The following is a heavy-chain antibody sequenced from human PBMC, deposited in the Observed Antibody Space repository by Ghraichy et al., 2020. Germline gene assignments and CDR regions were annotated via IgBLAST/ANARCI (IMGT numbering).Heavy chain of an antibody. Sequence: SQTLSLTCTVSGGSIRSNHWSWIRQPPGKGLEWIGFIYTTGTTNYDPSLMSRVTISVDTSQSQVSLKLSPVTAADTALYYCARHIVGDSVAFDNWGQGTMVTVSS. D-gene: IGHD1-26*01. J-gene: IGHJ3*02. CDR1: GGSIRSNH. V-gene: IGHV4-59*08. CDR2: IYTTGTT. CDR3: ARHIVGDSVAFDN.